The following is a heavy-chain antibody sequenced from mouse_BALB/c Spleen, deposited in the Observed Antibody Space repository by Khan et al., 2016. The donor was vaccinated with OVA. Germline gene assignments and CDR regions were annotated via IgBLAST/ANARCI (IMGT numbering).Heavy chain of an antibody. D-gene: IGHD1-1*01. Sequence: EVELVESGGDLVKPGGSLKLSCAASGFTFSTYGMSWVRQIPDKRLEWVATISSGGCYTYYPDSVKGRFTISRDNAKNTLYLQMSSLKSEDTAMFYCARLAYYYNSEGFAYWGQGTLVTVSA. CDR1: GFTFSTYG. CDR2: ISSGGCYT. J-gene: IGHJ3*01. V-gene: IGHV5-6*01. CDR3: ARLAYYYNSEGFAY.